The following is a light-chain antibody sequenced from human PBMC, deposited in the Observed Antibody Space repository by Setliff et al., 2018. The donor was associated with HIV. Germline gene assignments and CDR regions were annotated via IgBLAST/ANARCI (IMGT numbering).Light chain of an antibody. V-gene: IGLV2-23*01. CDR2: EAT. CDR1: SSDVGNYNL. CDR3: CSYAGSRTFYV. J-gene: IGLJ1*01. Sequence: QSALTQPASVSGSPGQSITISCSGTSSDVGNYNLVSWYQQPPGKAPKLMVYEATKRPLGVSTRFSGSKSGNTASLTISGLLAEDEADYYCCSYAGSRTFYVFGTGTKVTVL.